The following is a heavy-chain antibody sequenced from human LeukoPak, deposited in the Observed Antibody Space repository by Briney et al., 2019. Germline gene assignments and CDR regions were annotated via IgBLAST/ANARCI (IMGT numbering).Heavy chain of an antibody. CDR2: TYYRSKWYN. J-gene: IGHJ4*02. CDR1: GDSFSGNSAA. CDR3: ARAGRGDFDY. D-gene: IGHD1-26*01. Sequence: SQTLSLTCAFSGDSFSGNSAAWNWIRQSPSRGLEWLGSTYYRSKWYNDYAVSVKSRITINPDTSKNQFSPQLNSVTPEDTAVYYCARAGRGDFDYWGQGTLVTVSS. V-gene: IGHV6-1*01.